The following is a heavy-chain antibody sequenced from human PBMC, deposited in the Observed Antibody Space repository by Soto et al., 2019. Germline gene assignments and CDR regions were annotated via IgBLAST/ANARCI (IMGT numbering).Heavy chain of an antibody. CDR2: IYYSGST. J-gene: IGHJ4*02. V-gene: IGHV4-31*03. CDR1: GGSISSGGYY. D-gene: IGHD6-13*01. Sequence: SETLPLTCTVSGGSISSGGYYWSWIRQHPGKGLEWIGYIYYSGSTYYNPSLKSRVTISVDTSKNQSSLKLSSVTAADTAVYYCARDVRAASGTPPPYYFAYSGQRNLVVVYS. CDR3: ARDVRAASGTPPPYYFAY.